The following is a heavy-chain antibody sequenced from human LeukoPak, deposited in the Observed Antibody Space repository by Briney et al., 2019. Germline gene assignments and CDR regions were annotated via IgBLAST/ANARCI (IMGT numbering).Heavy chain of an antibody. D-gene: IGHD3-22*01. V-gene: IGHV4-59*01. Sequence: SETLSLTCTVSGGSISSYYWSWIRQPPGKGLEWIGYIYYSGSTNYNPSLKSRVTISVDTSKNQFSLKLSSVTAADTAVYYCARKGSGYHVSEFDYWGQGTLVTVSS. CDR2: IYYSGST. CDR3: ARKGSGYHVSEFDY. J-gene: IGHJ4*02. CDR1: GGSISSYY.